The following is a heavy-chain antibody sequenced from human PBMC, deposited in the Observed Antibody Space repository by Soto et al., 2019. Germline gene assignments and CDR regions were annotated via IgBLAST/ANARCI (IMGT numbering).Heavy chain of an antibody. J-gene: IGHJ4*02. CDR1: GFSCGSYA. CDR2: ISGSDGKT. CDR3: ARWSYLDY. V-gene: IGHV3-23*01. Sequence: GGSLRLSCAASGFSCGSYALSWVRQAPGKGLEWVSTISGSDGKTFYADSVKGRFSISRDTSQSTLYLQMNRLRADDTAMYYCARWSYLDYWGQGTRVTVSS. D-gene: IGHD3-3*01.